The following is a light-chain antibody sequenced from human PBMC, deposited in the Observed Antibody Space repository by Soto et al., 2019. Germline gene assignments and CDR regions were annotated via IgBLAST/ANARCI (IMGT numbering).Light chain of an antibody. CDR2: RAS. CDR1: QSVSSIY. CDR3: QQYGGSPPYT. J-gene: IGKJ2*01. V-gene: IGKV3-20*01. Sequence: EIVLTQSPGTLSLSPGERATLSCRASQSVSSIYLAWYQQNPRQAPRLLIYRASSRATGLPDRFSGSGSGTDFTLTISRLEPEDFAVYYCQQYGGSPPYTFGQGPKLEIK.